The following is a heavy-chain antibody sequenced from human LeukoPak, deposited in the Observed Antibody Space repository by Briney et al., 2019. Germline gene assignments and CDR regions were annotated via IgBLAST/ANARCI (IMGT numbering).Heavy chain of an antibody. Sequence: PGGSLRLSCAASRFTVSSNYMSWVRQAPGKGLEWVSSISSSSSYIYYADSVKGRFTISRDNAKNSLYLQMNSLRAEDTAVYYCARDLVEEWLSLKQRAGFDYWGQGTLVTVSS. V-gene: IGHV3-21*01. CDR1: RFTVSSNY. J-gene: IGHJ4*02. D-gene: IGHD3-3*01. CDR2: ISSSSSYI. CDR3: ARDLVEEWLSLKQRAGFDY.